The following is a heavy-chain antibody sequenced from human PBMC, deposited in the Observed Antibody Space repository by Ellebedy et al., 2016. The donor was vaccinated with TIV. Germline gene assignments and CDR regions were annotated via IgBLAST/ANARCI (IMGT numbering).Heavy chain of an antibody. Sequence: GGSLRLSXAASGFTFSSYGMHWVRQARGKGLEWVAVIWYDGSNKYYADSVKGRFTISRDNSKNTLYLQMNSLRAEDTAVYYCARGPRDGYNFLPDYWGQGTLVTVSS. CDR1: GFTFSSYG. J-gene: IGHJ4*02. V-gene: IGHV3-33*01. CDR2: IWYDGSNK. D-gene: IGHD5-24*01. CDR3: ARGPRDGYNFLPDY.